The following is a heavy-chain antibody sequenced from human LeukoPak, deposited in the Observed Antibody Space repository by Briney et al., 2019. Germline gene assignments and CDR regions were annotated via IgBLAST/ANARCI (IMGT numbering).Heavy chain of an antibody. CDR2: IYPGDSDT. J-gene: IGHJ4*02. CDR3: ASQYCSSTSCHYGTFDS. Sequence: GESLKISCKGSGYSFTSYWIGWVRQMPGKGLEWMGIIYPGDSDTRYSPSFQGQVTISADKSISTAYLQWSSLKASDTAMYYCASQYCSSTSCHYGTFDSWGQGNLVTVSS. CDR1: GYSFTSYW. V-gene: IGHV5-51*01. D-gene: IGHD2-2*01.